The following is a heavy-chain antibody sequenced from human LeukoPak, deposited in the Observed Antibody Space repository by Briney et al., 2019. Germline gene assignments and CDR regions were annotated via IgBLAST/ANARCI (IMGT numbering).Heavy chain of an antibody. CDR3: VGYTHFPD. V-gene: IGHV4-59*12. J-gene: IGHJ4*02. Sequence: PSETLSLTCTVSGGSITNSAWNWIRQSPGKGLEWIGCFSHTGTTNYNPSLKSRVTISADTSKNQFSLNLGSVTAADTAVYYCVGYTHFPDWGQETLVTVSS. D-gene: IGHD2/OR15-2a*01. CDR2: FSHTGTT. CDR1: GGSITNSA.